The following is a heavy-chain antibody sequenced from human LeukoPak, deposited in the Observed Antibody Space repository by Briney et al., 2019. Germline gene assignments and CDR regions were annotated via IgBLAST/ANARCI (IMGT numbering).Heavy chain of an antibody. CDR1: GFTFSSYE. CDR2: ISNSGSTI. D-gene: IGHD3-16*01. Sequence: SGGSLRLSCAASGFTFSSYEMNWVRQAPGKGLEWVSYISNSGSTIYHADSVKGRFTISRDNAKNSLYLQMNSLRAEDTAVYYCARDWGWGTHVDWGPEALVTVSS. V-gene: IGHV3-48*03. J-gene: IGHJ4*02. CDR3: ARDWGWGTHVD.